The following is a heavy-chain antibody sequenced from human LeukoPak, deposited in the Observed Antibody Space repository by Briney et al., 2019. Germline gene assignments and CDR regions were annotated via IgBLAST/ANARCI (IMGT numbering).Heavy chain of an antibody. D-gene: IGHD2-2*01. CDR2: IYYSGST. V-gene: IGHV4-59*01. J-gene: IGHJ3*02. CDR1: GGSISSYY. Sequence: PSETLSLTCTVSGGSISSYYWSWIRQPPGKGLGWIGYIYYSGSTNYNPSLKSRVTISVDTSKNQFSLKLSSVSAADTAVYYCARDLGYCSSTSCYEIPRGIWGQGTMVTVSS. CDR3: ARDLGYCSSTSCYEIPRGI.